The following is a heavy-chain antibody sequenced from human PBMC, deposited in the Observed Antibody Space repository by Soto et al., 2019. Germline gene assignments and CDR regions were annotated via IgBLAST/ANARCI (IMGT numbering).Heavy chain of an antibody. J-gene: IGHJ3*02. CDR3: AGVRWTAVDAFDI. D-gene: IGHD2-2*01. CDR1: GGSFSGYY. V-gene: IGHV4-34*01. CDR2: INDSRNT. Sequence: QVQLQQWGAGLLKPSETLSLTCAVYGGSFSGYYWSWIRQPPGKGLEWIGEINDSRNTNYNPSLESRGTISLDTSKKQFSLKMNYVTAADTAVYYCAGVRWTAVDAFDIWGHGTMVSVSS.